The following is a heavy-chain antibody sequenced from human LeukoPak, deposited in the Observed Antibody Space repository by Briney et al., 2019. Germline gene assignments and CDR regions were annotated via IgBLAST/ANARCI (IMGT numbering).Heavy chain of an antibody. CDR3: ARDGRDGSGSYYS. V-gene: IGHV4-39*07. J-gene: IGHJ5*02. CDR1: GGSISSSSYY. CDR2: IYYSGST. Sequence: SETLSLTCTVSGGSISSSSYYWGWIRQPPGKGLEWIGSIYYSGSTYYNLSLKSRVTISVDTSKNQFSLKLSSVTAADTAVYYCARDGRDGSGSYYSWGQGTLVTVSS. D-gene: IGHD3-10*01.